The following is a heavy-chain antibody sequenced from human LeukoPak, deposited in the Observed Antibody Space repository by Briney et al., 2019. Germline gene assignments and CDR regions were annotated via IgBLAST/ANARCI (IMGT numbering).Heavy chain of an antibody. V-gene: IGHV3-33*01. J-gene: IGHJ4*02. CDR1: GFTFSSYG. CDR3: ASHSSGYYSLGGIDY. D-gene: IGHD3-22*01. Sequence: PGGSLRLSCAASGFTFSSYGMHWVRQAPGKGLEWVAVIWYDGSNKYYADSVKGRFTISRDNSKNTLYLQMNSLRAEDTAVYYCASHSSGYYSLGGIDYWGQGTLVTVSS. CDR2: IWYDGSNK.